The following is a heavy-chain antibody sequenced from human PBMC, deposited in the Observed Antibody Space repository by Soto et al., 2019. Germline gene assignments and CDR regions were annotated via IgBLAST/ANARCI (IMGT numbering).Heavy chain of an antibody. CDR1: GGSISSYY. Sequence: SETLSLTCTVSGGSISSYYWSWIRQPPGKGLEWIGYIYYSGSTNYNPSLKSRVTISVDTSKNQFSLKLSSVTAADTAVYYCARERGYCSGGSCYSRFDEWGQGTLVTVSS. V-gene: IGHV4-59*01. CDR3: ARERGYCSGGSCYSRFDE. J-gene: IGHJ4*02. CDR2: IYYSGST. D-gene: IGHD2-15*01.